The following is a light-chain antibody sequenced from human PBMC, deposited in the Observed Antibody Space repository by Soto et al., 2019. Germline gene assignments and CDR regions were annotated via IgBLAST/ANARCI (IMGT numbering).Light chain of an antibody. CDR2: AAS. CDR1: QTISTH. Sequence: DIQMTQSPSSLSASVRDRVTITCRASQTISTHLNWYQQKPGKAPKLLIYAASILQSGVPSRFSGSGSGTDFTLTINSLQPEDFATYYCQQSLTIPYTFGQGTKLEIK. J-gene: IGKJ2*01. V-gene: IGKV1-39*01. CDR3: QQSLTIPYT.